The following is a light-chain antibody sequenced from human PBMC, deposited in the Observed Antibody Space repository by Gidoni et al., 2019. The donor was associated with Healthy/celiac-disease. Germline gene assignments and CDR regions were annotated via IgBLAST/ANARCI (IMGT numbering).Light chain of an antibody. CDR3: QQYYSLWT. J-gene: IGKJ1*01. CDR2: WAS. V-gene: IGKV4-1*01. CDR1: QSVLYSCNNKNY. Sequence: DIVMTQSPDSLAVSLGERATINCKSSQSVLYSCNNKNYLAWYQQKPGQPPKLLIYWASTRESGVPDRFSGSGSGTDFTLTISSLQAEDVAVYYCQQYYSLWTFGQGTKVEIK.